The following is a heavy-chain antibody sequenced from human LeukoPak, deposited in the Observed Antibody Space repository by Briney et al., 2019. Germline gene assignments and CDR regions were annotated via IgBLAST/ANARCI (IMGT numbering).Heavy chain of an antibody. D-gene: IGHD3-10*01. J-gene: IGHJ4*02. Sequence: GRSLRLSCAASGFTFDDYAMHWVRQAPGKGLEWVSGISWNSGSIGYADSVKGRFTISRDNAKNSLYLQMNSLRAEDTALYYCAKSPARGYFDYWGQGTLVTVSS. CDR1: GFTFDDYA. CDR3: AKSPARGYFDY. CDR2: ISWNSGSI. V-gene: IGHV3-9*01.